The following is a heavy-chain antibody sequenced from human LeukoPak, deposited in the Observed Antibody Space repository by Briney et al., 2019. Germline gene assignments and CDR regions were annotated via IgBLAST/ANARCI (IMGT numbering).Heavy chain of an antibody. V-gene: IGHV3-20*04. J-gene: IGHJ4*02. CDR2: INWNGRST. CDR1: GFTFDDYG. D-gene: IGHD3-3*01. Sequence: GGSLRLSCAASGFTFDDYGMSWVRQAPGKELEWVSGINWNGRSTGYADSVKGRFTISRDNAKNSLYLQMNSLRAEDTAFYYCARGGITIFGGIIYQDYWGQGTLVTVSS. CDR3: ARGGITIFGGIIYQDY.